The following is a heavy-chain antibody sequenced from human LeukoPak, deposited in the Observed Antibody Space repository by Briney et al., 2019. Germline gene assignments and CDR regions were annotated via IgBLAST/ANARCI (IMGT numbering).Heavy chain of an antibody. V-gene: IGHV1-69*06. CDR1: GGTFSSYA. CDR2: IIPIFGTA. J-gene: IGHJ5*02. CDR3: ARNRIAALGWFDP. D-gene: IGHD6-6*01. Sequence: SVKVSCKASGGTFSSYAISWVRQAPGQGLEWMGGIIPIFGTANYAQKFQGRVTITADKSTSTAYMELSSLRSEDTAVYYCARNRIAALGWFDPWGQGTLVTVSS.